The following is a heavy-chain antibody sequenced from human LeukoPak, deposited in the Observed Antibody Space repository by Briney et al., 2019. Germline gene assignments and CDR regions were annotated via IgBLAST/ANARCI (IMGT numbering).Heavy chain of an antibody. CDR2: IYYSGST. V-gene: IGHV4-59*01. CDR3: ARDGNPFDY. Sequence: PSETLSLTCTVSGGSISSYCWSWIRQPPGKGLEWIGYIYYSGSTNYNPSLKSRVTISVDTSKNPFSLKLTSVTAADTAVYYCARDGNPFDYGGQGTLVTVSS. CDR1: GGSISSYC. J-gene: IGHJ4*02.